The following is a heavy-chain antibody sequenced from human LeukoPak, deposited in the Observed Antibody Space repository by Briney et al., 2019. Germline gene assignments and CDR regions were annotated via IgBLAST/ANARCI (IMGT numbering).Heavy chain of an antibody. CDR1: AGSISSYY. D-gene: IGHD3-10*01. CDR2: IYYSGST. J-gene: IGHJ4*02. V-gene: IGHV4-59*12. CDR3: ARDPSITMVRGVIHYFDY. Sequence: SETLSLTCTVSAGSISSYYWSWIRQPPGKGLEWIGYIYYSGSTNYNPSLKSRVTISLDTSKNQFSLKLSSVTAADTAVYYCARDPSITMVRGVIHYFDYWGQGTLVTVSS.